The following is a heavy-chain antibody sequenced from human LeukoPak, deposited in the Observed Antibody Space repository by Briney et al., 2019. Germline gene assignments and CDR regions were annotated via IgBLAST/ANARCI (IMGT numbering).Heavy chain of an antibody. CDR3: ARTPGSNYAWFHGYFDY. V-gene: IGHV1-2*02. CDR2: INPNSGGT. CDR1: GYTFTGYY. D-gene: IGHD4-11*01. Sequence: ASVKVSCKASGYTFTGYYMHWVRQAPGQGLDWMGWINPNSGGTNYAQKFQGRVTMTRDTSISTAYMELSSLGSEDTAVYYCARTPGSNYAWFHGYFDYWGQGTLVTVSS. J-gene: IGHJ4*02.